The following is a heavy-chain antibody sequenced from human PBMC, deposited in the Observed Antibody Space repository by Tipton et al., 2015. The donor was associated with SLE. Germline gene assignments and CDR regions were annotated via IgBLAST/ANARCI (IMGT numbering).Heavy chain of an antibody. CDR1: GGSLSTYY. V-gene: IGHV4-34*01. D-gene: IGHD3-10*01. CDR3: ARQRLRLLSPLDA. CDR2: INRSGST. J-gene: IGHJ6*02. Sequence: TLSLTCAVYGGSLSTYYWWWIRQPPGKGLEWVGEINRSGSTTYNPSPKRRVTISLDTSKNHFSLELTSVTAADTAVYYCARQRLRLLSPLDAWGQGTTVTVS.